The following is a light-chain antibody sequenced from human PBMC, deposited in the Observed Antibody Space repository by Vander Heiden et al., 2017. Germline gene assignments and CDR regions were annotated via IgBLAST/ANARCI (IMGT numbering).Light chain of an antibody. CDR3: QQCDRTPLYT. CDR1: QSISSY. V-gene: IGKV1-39*01. Sequence: DIQMTQSPPSLSASVGDRVTLTCRASQSISSYLNWYQQKPGKAPQLLIYAASNLQSGVPSRFSGSGSGTDFTLTISSLQLEDFATYYCQQCDRTPLYTFGQGTRLEIK. J-gene: IGKJ2*01. CDR2: AAS.